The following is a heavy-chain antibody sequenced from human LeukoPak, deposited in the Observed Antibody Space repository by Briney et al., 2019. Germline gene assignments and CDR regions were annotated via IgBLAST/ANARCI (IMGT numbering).Heavy chain of an antibody. Sequence: PSGTLSLTCGVYGGSFSDYYWNWIRQPPGKGLEWIGEINHSGSTHSNPSLKSRVTISVDTSKNQFSLKVSSVTAADTAVYYCARGNRGAVGKQQLVRVVWCFDLWGRGTLVTVSS. J-gene: IGHJ2*01. CDR2: INHSGST. D-gene: IGHD6-13*01. CDR1: GGSFSDYY. V-gene: IGHV4-34*01. CDR3: ARGNRGAVGKQQLVRVVWCFDL.